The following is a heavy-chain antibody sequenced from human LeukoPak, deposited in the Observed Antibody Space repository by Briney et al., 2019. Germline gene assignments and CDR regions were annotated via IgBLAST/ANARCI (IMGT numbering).Heavy chain of an antibody. V-gene: IGHV4-4*07. J-gene: IGHJ4*02. CDR1: GGSFSSYY. Sequence: SETLSLTCTVSGGSFSSYYWSWIRQPPGKGLEWIGRIYTSGSTNYNPSLKSRVTMSVDTSKNQFSLKLSSVTAADTAVYYCARDPPGIAAAGFYFDYWGQGTLVTVSS. D-gene: IGHD6-13*01. CDR3: ARDPPGIAAAGFYFDY. CDR2: IYTSGST.